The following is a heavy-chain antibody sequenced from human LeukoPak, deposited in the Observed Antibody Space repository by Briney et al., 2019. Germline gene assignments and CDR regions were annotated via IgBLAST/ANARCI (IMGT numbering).Heavy chain of an antibody. CDR3: ARITLGIFGSLGAFDI. V-gene: IGHV4-59*01. Sequence: SETLSLTCTVSGGAISSYYWSWIRQPPGKGLEWIGYIYYSGSTNYNPSLKSRVTTSVDTSKNQFSLKLSSVTAADTAVYYCARITLGIFGSLGAFDIWGQGTMVTVSS. D-gene: IGHD3-3*01. CDR1: GGAISSYY. J-gene: IGHJ3*02. CDR2: IYYSGST.